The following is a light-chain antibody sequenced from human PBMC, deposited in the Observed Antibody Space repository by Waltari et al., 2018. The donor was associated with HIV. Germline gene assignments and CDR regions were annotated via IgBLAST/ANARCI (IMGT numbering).Light chain of an antibody. CDR1: SSAAGGYNL. J-gene: IGLJ2*01. V-gene: IGLV2-23*02. Sequence: HSALTQPASVSGSPGQSITISCTGTSSAAGGYNLLSWYHQHPGTAPKLIIYEVSKRCSVVSNGVSGSESGTTASRTISVLQGEDGADYYCCAYAGRTTRVIFGRGPELTV. CDR2: EVS. CDR3: CAYAGRTTRVI.